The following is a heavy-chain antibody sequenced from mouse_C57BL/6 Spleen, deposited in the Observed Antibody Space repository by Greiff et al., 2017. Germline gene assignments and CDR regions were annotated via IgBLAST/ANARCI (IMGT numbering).Heavy chain of an antibody. J-gene: IGHJ3*01. D-gene: IGHD1-1*01. V-gene: IGHV1-64*01. Sequence: VQLQQPGAELVKPGASVKLSCKASGYTFTSYWMHWVKQRPGQGLEWIGIIHPNSGSTNYNEKFKSKATLTVDKSSSTAYMQLSSLTSEDSAVYYCAILPAYYECRSYSAYGGQGALVTVAA. CDR1: GYTFTSYW. CDR3: AILPAYYECRSYSAY. CDR2: IHPNSGST.